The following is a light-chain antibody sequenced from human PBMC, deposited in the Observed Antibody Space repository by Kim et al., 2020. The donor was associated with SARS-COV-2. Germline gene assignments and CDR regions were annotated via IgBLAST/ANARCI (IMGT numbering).Light chain of an antibody. J-gene: IGKJ2*01. CDR3: QQYNNWPPLLYT. CDR2: GAS. CDR1: QSVSSN. Sequence: EIVMTQSPATLSVSPGERATLSCRGSQSVSSNLAWYQQKPGQAPRLLIYGASTRATGIPARFSGSGSGTEFTLTISSLQSEDFAVYYCQQYNNWPPLLYTFGQGTKLEI. V-gene: IGKV3-15*01.